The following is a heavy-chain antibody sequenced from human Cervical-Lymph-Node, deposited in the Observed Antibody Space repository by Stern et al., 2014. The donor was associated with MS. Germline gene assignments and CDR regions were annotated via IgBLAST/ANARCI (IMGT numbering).Heavy chain of an antibody. CDR3: ARARFGEPHFDY. Sequence: QDQLVESGAAVKKPGASVKVSCKASGYTFTSNDINWVRQATGQGLEWMGWMNPNSGNTGYAQKFQGRVTMTRNTSISTAYMELSSLRSEDTAVYYCARARFGEPHFDYWGQGTLVTVSS. J-gene: IGHJ4*02. CDR1: GYTFTSND. V-gene: IGHV1-8*01. CDR2: MNPNSGNT. D-gene: IGHD3-10*02.